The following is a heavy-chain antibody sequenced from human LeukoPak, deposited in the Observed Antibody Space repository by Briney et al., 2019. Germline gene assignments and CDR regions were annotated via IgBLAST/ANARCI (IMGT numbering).Heavy chain of an antibody. D-gene: IGHD3-22*01. CDR3: ARDTGGGITMIVVVITPFDY. Sequence: ASVKVSCKASGYTFTSYGISWVRQVPGQGLEWMGWISAYNGNTNYAQKLQGRVTMTTDTSTSTAYMELRSLRSDDTAVYYCARDTGGGITMIVVVITPFDYWGQGTLVTVSS. J-gene: IGHJ4*02. CDR2: ISAYNGNT. CDR1: GYTFTSYG. V-gene: IGHV1-18*01.